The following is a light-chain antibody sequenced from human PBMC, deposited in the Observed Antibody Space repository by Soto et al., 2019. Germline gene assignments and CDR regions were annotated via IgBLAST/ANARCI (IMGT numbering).Light chain of an antibody. Sequence: IVLTQSPVTLALSPGESAVLSCRASQSVSTSLAWYQHKPGQAPRLFIYDASKRAPGIPAMITGSGSGTDFTLTISSLEPEDIAVYYCQVRDVWPSFGQGTKVEIK. V-gene: IGKV3-11*01. CDR3: QVRDVWPS. J-gene: IGKJ1*01. CDR1: QSVSTS. CDR2: DAS.